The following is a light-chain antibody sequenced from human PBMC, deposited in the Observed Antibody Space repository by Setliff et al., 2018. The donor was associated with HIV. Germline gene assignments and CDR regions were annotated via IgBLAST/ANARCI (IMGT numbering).Light chain of an antibody. V-gene: IGLV2-14*01. Sequence: SALTQPASVSGSPGQSITISCTGTSSDVGGSNYVSWYQQHPGKAPKLMIYEVSNRPSWVSNRFSGSKSGNTASLTISGLQAENEADYYCCSYAGTNTHVFGSGTKVTVL. CDR3: CSYAGTNTHV. CDR2: EVS. CDR1: SSDVGGSNY. J-gene: IGLJ1*01.